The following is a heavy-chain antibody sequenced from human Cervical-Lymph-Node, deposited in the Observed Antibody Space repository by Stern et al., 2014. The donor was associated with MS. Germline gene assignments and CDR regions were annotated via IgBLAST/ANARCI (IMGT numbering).Heavy chain of an antibody. D-gene: IGHD2-15*01. Sequence: EVQLVESGGGLVQPGGSLRLSCVVSESTFRNYWMHWVRQVPGKGLVWVSRINRDGGITNYAGSVRGRFTISRDNAKNTLYLQMNSLRGEDTAIYYCARDFGGSDDSWGQGTLVTVSS. CDR3: ARDFGGSDDS. J-gene: IGHJ4*02. CDR2: INRDGGIT. CDR1: ESTFRNYW. V-gene: IGHV3-74*02.